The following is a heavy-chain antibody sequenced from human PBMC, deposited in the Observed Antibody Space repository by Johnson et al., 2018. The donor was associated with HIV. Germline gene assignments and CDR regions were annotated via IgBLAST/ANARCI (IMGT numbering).Heavy chain of an antibody. CDR2: ISYHGSDT. CDR1: GFTFSSYG. CDR3: ARGLKGAFDI. V-gene: IGHV3-30*19. Sequence: QMLLVESGGGVVQPGGSLRLSCAASGFTFSSYGMHWVRQAPGKGLEWVTLISYHGSDTYYADSVQGRFTISRDNSRNMVYLEMNRRRTEDTAVYYCARGLKGAFDIWGQGTRVTVSA. J-gene: IGHJ3*02.